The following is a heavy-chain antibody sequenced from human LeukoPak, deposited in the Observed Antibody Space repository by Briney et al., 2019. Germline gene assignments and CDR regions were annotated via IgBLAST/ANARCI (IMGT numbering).Heavy chain of an antibody. CDR2: IGAADLGT. V-gene: IGHV3-11*01. Sequence: GGSLRLSCAASGVIFSEYAVSWVRQTPEKRLEWVSGIGAADLGTYYADSVKGRFTISRDNAKNSLYLQMNSLRAEDTAVYYCARGWGVRLIYGMDVWGQGTTVTVSS. CDR3: ARGWGVRLIYGMDV. CDR1: GVIFSEYA. D-gene: IGHD3-16*01. J-gene: IGHJ6*02.